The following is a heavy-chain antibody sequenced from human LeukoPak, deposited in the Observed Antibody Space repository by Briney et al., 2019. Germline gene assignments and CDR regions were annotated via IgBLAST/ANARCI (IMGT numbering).Heavy chain of an antibody. Sequence: NPSETLSLTCTVSGGSISSSSYYWGWMRQPPGKGLEWIGEINHSGSTNYNPSLKSRVTISVDTSKNQFSLKLSSVTAADTAVYYCARGDSSGWYEGKDNWFDPWGQGTLVTVSS. V-gene: IGHV4-39*07. J-gene: IGHJ5*02. D-gene: IGHD6-19*01. CDR1: GGSISSSSYY. CDR3: ARGDSSGWYEGKDNWFDP. CDR2: INHSGST.